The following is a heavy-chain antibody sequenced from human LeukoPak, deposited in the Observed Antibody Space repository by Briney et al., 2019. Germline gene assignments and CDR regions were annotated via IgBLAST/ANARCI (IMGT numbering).Heavy chain of an antibody. D-gene: IGHD2-15*01. CDR1: GYTFTSYD. J-gene: IGHJ6*02. CDR2: INPSGGST. Sequence: ASVKVSCKASGYTFTSYDINWVRQAPGQGLEWMGIINPSGGSTSYAQKFQGRVTMTRDTSTSTVYMELSSLRSEDTAVYYCARDSSRSGAGMDVWGQGTTVTVSS. CDR3: ARDSSRSGAGMDV. V-gene: IGHV1-46*01.